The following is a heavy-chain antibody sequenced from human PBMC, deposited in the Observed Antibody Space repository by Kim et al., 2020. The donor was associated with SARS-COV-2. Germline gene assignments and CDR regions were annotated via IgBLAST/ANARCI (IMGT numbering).Heavy chain of an antibody. CDR3: ARGYYYDSSGYYYVDY. V-gene: IGHV4-34*01. J-gene: IGHJ4*02. Sequence: SETLSLTCAVYGGSFSGYYWSWIRQPPGKGLEWIGEINHSGSTNYNPSLKSRVTISVDTSKNQFSLKLSSVTAADTAVYYCARGYYYDSSGYYYVDYWGQGTLVTVSS. D-gene: IGHD3-22*01. CDR2: INHSGST. CDR1: GGSFSGYY.